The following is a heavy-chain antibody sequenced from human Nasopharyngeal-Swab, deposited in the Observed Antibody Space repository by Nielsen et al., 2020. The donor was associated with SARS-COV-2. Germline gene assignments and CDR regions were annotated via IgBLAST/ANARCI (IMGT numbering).Heavy chain of an antibody. CDR1: GFTFSSYW. V-gene: IGHV3-7*03. Sequence: GESLKISCAASGFTFSSYWMSWVRQAPGKGLEWVANIKQDGSEKYYVDSVKGRFTISRDNAKNPLYLQMNSLRAEDTAVYYCARDSRGYSYGYIYFDYWGQGTLVTVSS. CDR2: IKQDGSEK. J-gene: IGHJ4*02. D-gene: IGHD5-18*01. CDR3: ARDSRGYSYGYIYFDY.